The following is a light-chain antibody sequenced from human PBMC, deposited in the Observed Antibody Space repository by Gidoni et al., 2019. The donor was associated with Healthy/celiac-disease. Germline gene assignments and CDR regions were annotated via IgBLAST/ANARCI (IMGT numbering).Light chain of an antibody. CDR1: QSVSSSY. J-gene: IGKJ4*02. CDR2: GSS. Sequence: SQSVSSSYLAWSQQQPGQAPRLLIYGSSSRATGIPDRFSGRGSGTDCTLTISRLEPEDFAVYDCQQYGSSPRKLTFXXXTKVEIK. V-gene: IGKV3-20*01. CDR3: QQYGSSPRKLT.